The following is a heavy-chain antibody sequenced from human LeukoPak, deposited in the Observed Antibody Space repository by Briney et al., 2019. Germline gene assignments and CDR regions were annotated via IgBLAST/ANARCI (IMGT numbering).Heavy chain of an antibody. J-gene: IGHJ6*02. V-gene: IGHV3-30*18. Sequence: GGSLRLSCAASGFTFSSYWMSWVRQAPGKGLEWVAVISYDRSNKYYADSVKGRFTISRDNSKNTLYLQMNSLRAEDTAVYYCAKDVGYSSGLWTKYYYGMDVWGQGTTVTVSS. CDR3: AKDVGYSSGLWTKYYYGMDV. CDR1: GFTFSSYW. D-gene: IGHD6-19*01. CDR2: ISYDRSNK.